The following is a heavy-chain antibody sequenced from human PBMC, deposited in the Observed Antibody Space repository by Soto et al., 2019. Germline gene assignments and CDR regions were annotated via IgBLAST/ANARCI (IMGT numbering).Heavy chain of an antibody. CDR3: ARAWGGASDY. J-gene: IGHJ4*02. CDR2: IYYSGST. Sequence: QVQLQESGPGLVKPSETLSLTCTVSGGSISSYYWSWIRQPPGKGLEWIGYIYYSGSTNYNPSLKSRVRIAADTSKTQFALKLSSVAAAPASVYYCARAWGGASDYWGQGTRVTVSS. CDR1: GGSISSYY. V-gene: IGHV4-59*01. D-gene: IGHD3-16*01.